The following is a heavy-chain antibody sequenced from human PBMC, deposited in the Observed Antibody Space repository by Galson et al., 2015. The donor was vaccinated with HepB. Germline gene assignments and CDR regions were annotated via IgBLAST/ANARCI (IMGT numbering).Heavy chain of an antibody. J-gene: IGHJ4*02. CDR2: FSTGTDL. D-gene: IGHD6-13*01. Sequence: SLRLSCAASGFTVSRSYMAWVRQAPGKGLEWVSVFSTGTDLYYADSVRGRFAIARDNSKNSLYLQLNSLRADDTAVYYCARIFTSSWYFDHWGQGTLVTGSS. V-gene: IGHV3-53*01. CDR3: ARIFTSSWYFDH. CDR1: GFTVSRSY.